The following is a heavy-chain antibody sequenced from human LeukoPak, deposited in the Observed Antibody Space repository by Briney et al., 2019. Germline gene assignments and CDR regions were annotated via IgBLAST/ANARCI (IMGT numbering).Heavy chain of an antibody. J-gene: IGHJ3*01. D-gene: IGHD6-19*01. CDR3: ARETEKQWQY. Sequence: SETLSLTCAVSGFSISSGYFWGWIRQPPGKGLDWIASIFHSGRTNYNPSLKSRVTISVDTSKNQFSLTLSSVTAADTAVYYCARETEKQWQYWGQGTLVTGSS. CDR2: IFHSGRT. V-gene: IGHV4-38-2*02. CDR1: GFSISSGYF.